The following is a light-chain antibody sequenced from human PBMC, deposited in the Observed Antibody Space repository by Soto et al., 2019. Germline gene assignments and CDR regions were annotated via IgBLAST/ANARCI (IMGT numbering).Light chain of an antibody. CDR3: QQSNSMPYT. J-gene: IGKJ2*01. Sequence: DIQMTQSPSSLSASVGDRVTIACRASQSISRNLNWYQQKPGKAPKLLIYASSSLQTGVPSRFSGSGSGTDFTLIISSLQREDFASYYYQQSNSMPYTFGQGTKLEIK. CDR1: QSISRN. CDR2: ASS. V-gene: IGKV1-39*01.